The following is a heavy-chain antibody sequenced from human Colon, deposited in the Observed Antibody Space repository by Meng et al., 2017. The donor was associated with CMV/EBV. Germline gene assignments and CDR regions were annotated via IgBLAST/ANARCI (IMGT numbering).Heavy chain of an antibody. V-gene: IGHV4-34*01. CDR3: VRGNWVSDF. J-gene: IGHJ4*02. D-gene: IGHD7-27*01. CDR1: ADSFTGYH. CDR2: INYRGSI. Sequence: VQLKRGGQEGLKPSEPRPLTHPVSADSFTGYHWTWIRQPPGKGPEWIGEINYRGSIHYNPSLESRVTISLDMSTNQLSLKLNSVTAADTAVYYCVRGNWVSDFWGQGTLVTVSS.